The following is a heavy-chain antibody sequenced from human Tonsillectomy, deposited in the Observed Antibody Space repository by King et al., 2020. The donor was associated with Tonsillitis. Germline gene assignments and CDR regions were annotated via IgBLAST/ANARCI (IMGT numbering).Heavy chain of an antibody. CDR1: GGSISSGDYY. Sequence: VQLQESGPGLVKPSQTLSLTCTVSGGSISSGDYYWTWIHQPPGKGLEWIGYIYYRGTTYYNPSLKSRITISIDTSKNQFSLNLSSVTAADTAVYFCARDLTIFRVFDVWGQGTLVTVSS. V-gene: IGHV4-30-4*01. CDR2: IYYRGTT. D-gene: IGHD3-9*01. CDR3: ARDLTIFRVFDV. J-gene: IGHJ3*01.